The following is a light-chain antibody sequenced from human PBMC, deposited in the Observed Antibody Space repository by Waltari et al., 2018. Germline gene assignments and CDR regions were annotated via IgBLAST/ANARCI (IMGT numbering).Light chain of an antibody. CDR3: QQYNNWPLYT. Sequence: EAMMTQSPATLSVSPGDRATLSCRASQSVSNNVAWFQQKPGQAPSLLIYDASTRATGVPARLSGSGSGKEFTLTISSLQTEDFAVYYCQQYNNWPLYTFGQGTKLEIK. CDR2: DAS. V-gene: IGKV3-15*01. CDR1: QSVSNN. J-gene: IGKJ2*01.